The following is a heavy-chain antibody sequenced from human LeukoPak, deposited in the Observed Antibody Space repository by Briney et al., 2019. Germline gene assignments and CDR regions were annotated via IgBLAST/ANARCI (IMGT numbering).Heavy chain of an antibody. CDR3: AKVPDGDYSNGAFDI. CDR1: GFTFSSYG. V-gene: IGHV3-30*02. Sequence: GGSLRLSCAASGFTFSSYGMHWVRQAPGKGLEWVAFIRHDGSNKYYADSVKGRFTISRDNSKNTLYLQMNSLRTEDTAVYYCAKVPDGDYSNGAFDIWGQGTMVTVSS. CDR2: IRHDGSNK. J-gene: IGHJ3*02. D-gene: IGHD4-17*01.